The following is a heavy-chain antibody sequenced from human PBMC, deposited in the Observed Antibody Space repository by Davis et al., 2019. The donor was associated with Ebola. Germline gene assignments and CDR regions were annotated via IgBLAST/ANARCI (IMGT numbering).Heavy chain of an antibody. J-gene: IGHJ5*02. CDR2: ISHIGRS. Sequence: GSLRLSCAVYGESLSGYLWSWIRRPPGKGLQWLGEISHIGRSNYNPSLKNRLTMSVDTSKNQFSLTLTSVSAADTALYYCARTSLTSVTDSGLGFTYFDPWGKGSLVTVSS. V-gene: IGHV4-34*01. CDR3: ARTSLTSVTDSGLGFTYFDP. D-gene: IGHD4-17*01. CDR1: GESLSGYL.